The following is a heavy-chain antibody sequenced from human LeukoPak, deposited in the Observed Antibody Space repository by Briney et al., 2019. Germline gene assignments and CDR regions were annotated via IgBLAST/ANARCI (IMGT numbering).Heavy chain of an antibody. CDR3: ARRLYGSGSSNAFDI. CDR1: GFSLSTSGMC. Sequence: SGPTLVNPTQTLTLTCTFSGFSLSTSGMCVSWIRQPPGKALEWLARIDWDDDKYYSTSLKTRLTISKDTSKNQVVLTMTNMDPVDTATYYCARRLYGSGSSNAFDIWGHGTMVTVSS. J-gene: IGHJ3*02. CDR2: IDWDDDK. V-gene: IGHV2-70*11. D-gene: IGHD3-10*01.